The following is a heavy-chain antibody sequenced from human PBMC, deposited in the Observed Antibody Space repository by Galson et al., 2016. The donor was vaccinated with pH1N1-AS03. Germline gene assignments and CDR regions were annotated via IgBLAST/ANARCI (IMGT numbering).Heavy chain of an antibody. D-gene: IGHD6-13*01. J-gene: IGHJ4*03. V-gene: IGHV3-7*03. CDR1: GFTFNSYW. CDR3: ASAPRGSGSSYYFDY. Sequence: SLRLSCAASGFTFNSYWMSWVRQAPGKGPEWVAHINQDGSEKYYVDSVKGRFTIPRDNAKNSLYLQMNSLRAEDTAVYYCASAPRGSGSSYYFDYWGQGTTVTVSS. CDR2: INQDGSEK.